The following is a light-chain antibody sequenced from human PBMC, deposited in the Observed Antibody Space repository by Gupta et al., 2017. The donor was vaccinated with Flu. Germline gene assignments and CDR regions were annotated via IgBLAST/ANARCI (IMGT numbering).Light chain of an antibody. V-gene: IGKV1-33*01. Sequence: SSLSASVGDRLTISCQTSQDMANYLKWYQQKPGKAPQLLIKGASLLQTGVPSRFSGSGSGSNFTFTISGLQPEDVGIYYCLQYDTRPPYTFGQGTKVDI. J-gene: IGKJ2*01. CDR2: GAS. CDR3: LQYDTRPPYT. CDR1: QDMANY.